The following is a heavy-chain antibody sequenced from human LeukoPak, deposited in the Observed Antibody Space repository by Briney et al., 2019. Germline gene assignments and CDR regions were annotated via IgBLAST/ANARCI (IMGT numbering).Heavy chain of an antibody. CDR3: ARLVVPAAKNDAFDI. J-gene: IGHJ3*02. CDR2: ISAYNGNT. D-gene: IGHD2-2*01. Sequence: ASVKVSCKASGYTFTSYGISWVRQAPGQGLEWMGWISAYNGNTNYAQKLQGRVTMTTDTSTSTAYMELRSLRSDVTAVYYCARLVVPAAKNDAFDIWGQGTMVTVSS. V-gene: IGHV1-18*01. CDR1: GYTFTSYG.